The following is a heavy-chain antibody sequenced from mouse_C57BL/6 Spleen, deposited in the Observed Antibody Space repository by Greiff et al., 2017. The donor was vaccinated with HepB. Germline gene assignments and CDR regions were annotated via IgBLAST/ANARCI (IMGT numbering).Heavy chain of an antibody. CDR3: ARGTSNYEAWFAY. V-gene: IGHV5-4*03. J-gene: IGHJ3*01. D-gene: IGHD2-5*01. Sequence: DVKLVESGGGLVKPGGSLKLSCAASGFTFSSYAMSWVRQTPEKRLEWVATISDGGSYTYYPDNVKGRFTISRDNAKNNLYLQMSHLKSEDTAMYYCARGTSNYEAWFAYWGQGTLVTVSA. CDR1: GFTFSSYA. CDR2: ISDGGSYT.